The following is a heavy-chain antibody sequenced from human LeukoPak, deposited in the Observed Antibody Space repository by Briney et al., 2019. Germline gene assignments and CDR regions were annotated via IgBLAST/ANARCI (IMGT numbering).Heavy chain of an antibody. D-gene: IGHD5-18*01. CDR2: ISGSGGST. CDR3: AKDQTAMIEYYFDY. V-gene: IGHV3-23*01. J-gene: IGHJ4*02. CDR1: GITFSSYA. Sequence: GGSLRLSCAASGITFSSYAMSWVRQAPGKGLDWVSGISGSGGSTYYADSVKGRFTISRDNSKNTLYLQMNSLRAEDTAVYYCAKDQTAMIEYYFDYWGQGTLVTVSS.